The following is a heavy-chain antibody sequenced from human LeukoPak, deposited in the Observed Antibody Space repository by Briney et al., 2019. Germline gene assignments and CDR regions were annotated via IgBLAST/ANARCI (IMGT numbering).Heavy chain of an antibody. CDR1: DYTFTSYG. J-gene: IGHJ4*02. CDR2: ISTHTGDT. V-gene: IGHV1-18*01. CDR3: ARGWIEMPTVYFDY. Sequence: ASVKVPCKASDYTFTSYGISWVRQAPGQGLEWMGWISTHTGDTKYTQKLQGRVTMTADTSTRTAYMELRSLRSDDTAVYYCARGWIEMPTVYFDYWGQGTLVSVPS. D-gene: IGHD5-24*01.